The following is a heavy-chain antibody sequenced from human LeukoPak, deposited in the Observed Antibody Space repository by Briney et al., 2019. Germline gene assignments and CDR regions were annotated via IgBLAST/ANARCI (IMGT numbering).Heavy chain of an antibody. CDR1: GGSISSGGYY. D-gene: IGHD4-17*01. CDR3: AREATVTTGPDYYYYGMDV. Sequence: PSQTLSLTCTVSGGSISSGGYYWSWIRQHPGKGLEWIGYMYYSGSTYYNPSLKSRVTISVDTSKNQFSLKLSSVTAADTAVYYCAREATVTTGPDYYYYGMDVWGKGTTVTVSS. J-gene: IGHJ6*04. CDR2: MYYSGST. V-gene: IGHV4-31*03.